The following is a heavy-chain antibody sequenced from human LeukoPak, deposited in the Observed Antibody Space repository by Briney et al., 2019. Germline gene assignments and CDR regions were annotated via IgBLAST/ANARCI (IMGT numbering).Heavy chain of an antibody. CDR3: ATTRGTYYYDSGYFDY. CDR2: FDPEDGET. V-gene: IGHV1-24*01. J-gene: IGHJ4*02. Sequence: ASVKVSCKVSGYTLTELSMHWVRQAPGKGVEWMGGFDPEDGETIYAQKFQGRVTMTEDTSTDTAYMELSSLRSEDTAVYYCATTRGTYYYDSGYFDYWGQGTLVTVSS. D-gene: IGHD3-22*01. CDR1: GYTLTELS.